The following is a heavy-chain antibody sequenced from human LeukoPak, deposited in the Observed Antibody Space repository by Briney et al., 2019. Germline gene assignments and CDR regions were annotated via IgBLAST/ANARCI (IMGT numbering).Heavy chain of an antibody. V-gene: IGHV3-74*01. CDR3: AKSALWFGELFGPFDY. D-gene: IGHD3-10*01. CDR2: INSDGSST. Sequence: GGSLRLSCEASGFTLSSDWMHWVRQAPGKGLVWVSRINSDGSSTSYADSVKGRFSISRDNAKNTVYLQMNSLRAEDTAVYYCAKSALWFGELFGPFDYWGQGTLVTVSS. CDR1: GFTLSSDW. J-gene: IGHJ4*02.